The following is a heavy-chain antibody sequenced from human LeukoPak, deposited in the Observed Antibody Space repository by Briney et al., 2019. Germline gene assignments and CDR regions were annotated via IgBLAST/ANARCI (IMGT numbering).Heavy chain of an antibody. CDR3: VAGVDVEMAKVGYYYYMDV. CDR2: IYYSGST. D-gene: IGHD5-24*01. J-gene: IGHJ6*03. Sequence: SETLSLTCTVSGGSISSYYWSWIRQPPGKGLEWIGYIYYSGSTNYNHSLKSRVTISVDTSKNQFSLKLSSVTAADTAVYYCVAGVDVEMAKVGYYYYMDVWGKGTTVTVSS. CDR1: GGSISSYY. V-gene: IGHV4-59*01.